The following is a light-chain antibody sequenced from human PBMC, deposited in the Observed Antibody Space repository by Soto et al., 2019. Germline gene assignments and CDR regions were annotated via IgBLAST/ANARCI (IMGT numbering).Light chain of an antibody. J-gene: IGKJ1*01. CDR2: WAS. CDR1: QSVLYSSNNKNY. CDR3: QQYYRTPQT. V-gene: IGKV4-1*01. Sequence: DIVMTQSPDSLAVSLGERATINCKSSQSVLYSSNNKNYLAWYQQKPGQPPKLLIYWASTRESGVPDRFSGSGSGTDFTLTISSLQAEDGAVYYCQQYYRTPQTFGQGTKVEIK.